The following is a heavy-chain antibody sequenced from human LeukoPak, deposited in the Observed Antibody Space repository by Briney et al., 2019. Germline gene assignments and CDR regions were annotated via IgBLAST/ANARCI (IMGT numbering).Heavy chain of an antibody. CDR3: ARDLSGSYYFDY. CDR1: GFTFSSYV. V-gene: IGHV3-23*01. J-gene: IGHJ4*02. D-gene: IGHD1-26*01. Sequence: GGSLRLSCAASGFTFSSYVMSWVRQAPGKGLEWVSGISGNGGSTYYADSVKGRFTISRDNSKNTLYLQMNSLRAEDTAVYYCARDLSGSYYFDYWGQGTLVTVSS. CDR2: ISGNGGST.